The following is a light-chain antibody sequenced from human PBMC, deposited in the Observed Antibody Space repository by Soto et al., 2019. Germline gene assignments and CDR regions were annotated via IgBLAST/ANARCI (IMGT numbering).Light chain of an antibody. CDR3: QQYGRTGT. J-gene: IGKJ1*01. CDR1: QSVGGNH. CDR2: GAS. Sequence: EIVLTQSPGTPSLAPGERATLSCRASQSVGGNHLAWYQQKPGQAPRLLIYGASNRATGIPDRFSGSGSGTDFTLTISRLEAEDFAVYYCQQYGRTGTFGQGTKVEIK. V-gene: IGKV3-20*01.